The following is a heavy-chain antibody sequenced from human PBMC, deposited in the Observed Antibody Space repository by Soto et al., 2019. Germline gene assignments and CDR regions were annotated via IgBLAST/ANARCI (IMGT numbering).Heavy chain of an antibody. CDR1: GGSISSSSYY. Sequence: KPSETLSLTCTVSGGSISSSSYYWGWIRQPPGKGLEWIGSIYYSGSTYYNPSLKSRVTISVDTSKNQFSLKLSSVTAADTAVYYCARRQQLVLAAFDIWGQGTMVTVSS. V-gene: IGHV4-39*01. CDR3: ARRQQLVLAAFDI. J-gene: IGHJ3*02. CDR2: IYYSGST. D-gene: IGHD6-13*01.